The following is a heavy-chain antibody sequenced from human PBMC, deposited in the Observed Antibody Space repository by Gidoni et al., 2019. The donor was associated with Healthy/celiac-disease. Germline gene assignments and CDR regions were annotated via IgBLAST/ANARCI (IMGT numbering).Heavy chain of an antibody. V-gene: IGHV3-48*02. CDR2: ISSSSSTI. CDR1: GFTFSRYS. D-gene: IGHD1-26*01. CDR3: ARGGGATTVYYYYGMDV. J-gene: IGHJ6*02. Sequence: EVQLVESGGGLVQPGGSLRLSCAASGFTFSRYSMNWVRQAPGKGLEWGSYISSSSSTIYYADSVKGRFTISRDNAKNSLYLQMNSLRDEDTAVYYCARGGGATTVYYYYGMDVWGQGTTVTVSS.